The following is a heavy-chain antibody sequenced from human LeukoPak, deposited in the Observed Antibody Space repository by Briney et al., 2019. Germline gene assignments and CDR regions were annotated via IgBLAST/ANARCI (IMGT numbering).Heavy chain of an antibody. D-gene: IGHD2-8*01. CDR1: GYTFTGYY. Sequence: GASVKVSCKASGYTFTGYYMHWVRQAPGQGLEWMGWINPNRGGTNYAQKLQGRLTMTRDTSISTAYMELSRLRSDDTAVYYCARGTDGPHMDVWGKGTTVTVSS. CDR3: ARGTDGPHMDV. J-gene: IGHJ6*03. V-gene: IGHV1-2*02. CDR2: INPNRGGT.